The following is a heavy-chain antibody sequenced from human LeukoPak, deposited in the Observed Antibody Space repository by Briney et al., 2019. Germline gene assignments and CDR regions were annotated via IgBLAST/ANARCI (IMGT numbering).Heavy chain of an antibody. CDR1: GGSFSGYY. V-gene: IGHV4-34*01. Sequence: SETLSLTCAVYGGSFSGYYWSWIRQRPGKGLEWIGEINHSGSTNYNTSLKSRVTISVDTSKNQFSLKLSSVTAADTAVYYCARGQLVPAAKKRDYYYGMDVWGKGTTVTVSS. J-gene: IGHJ6*04. D-gene: IGHD2-2*01. CDR2: INHSGST. CDR3: ARGQLVPAAKKRDYYYGMDV.